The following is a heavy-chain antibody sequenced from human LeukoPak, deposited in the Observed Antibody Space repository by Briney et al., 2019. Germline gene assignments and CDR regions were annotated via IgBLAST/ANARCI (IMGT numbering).Heavy chain of an antibody. CDR2: ISYDGSNK. CDR1: GFTFSSYA. Sequence: GGSLRLSCAASGFTFSSYAMHWVRQAPGKGLEGVAVISYDGSNKYYADSVKGRFTISRNNSKNTLYLQMNSLRAEDTAVYYCARDRPCGGDCYPRYGMDVRGQGTTVTVSS. J-gene: IGHJ6*02. CDR3: ARDRPCGGDCYPRYGMDV. V-gene: IGHV3-30-3*01. D-gene: IGHD2-21*02.